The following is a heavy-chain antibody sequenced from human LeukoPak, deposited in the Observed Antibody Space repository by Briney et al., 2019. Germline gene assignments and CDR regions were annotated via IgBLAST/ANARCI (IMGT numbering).Heavy chain of an antibody. Sequence: PSETLSLTCTVSSVSISHYYWSWIRQPPGMGLEWIGYIYYSGSTTYNPSLKSRVTMSVDTSRNQFSLRLRSVTAADTAVYYCARGEYCSSSTCYRNAFDIWGQGTVVTVSS. CDR3: ARGEYCSSSTCYRNAFDI. CDR1: SVSISHYY. CDR2: IYYSGST. D-gene: IGHD2-2*01. J-gene: IGHJ3*02. V-gene: IGHV4-59*01.